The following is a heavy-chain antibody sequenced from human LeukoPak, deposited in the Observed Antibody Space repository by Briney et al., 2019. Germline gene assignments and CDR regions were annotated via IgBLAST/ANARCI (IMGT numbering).Heavy chain of an antibody. CDR1: GFTFDDYA. CDR3: AKDGDPKYSSLTGSWFDP. CDR2: ISWNSGSI. J-gene: IGHJ5*02. D-gene: IGHD6-6*01. Sequence: GGSLRLSCAASGFTFDDYAMHWVRQAPGKGLEWVSGISWNSGSIGYADSVKGRFTISRDNAKNSLYLQMNSLRAEDTALYYCAKDGDPKYSSLTGSWFDPWGRGTLVTVSS. V-gene: IGHV3-9*01.